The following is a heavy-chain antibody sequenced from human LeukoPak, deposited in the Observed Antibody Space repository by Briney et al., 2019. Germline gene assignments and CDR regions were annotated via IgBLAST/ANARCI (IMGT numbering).Heavy chain of an antibody. CDR2: FDPEDGET. CDR3: AREVGVSHYYFDY. D-gene: IGHD1-26*01. J-gene: IGHJ4*02. Sequence: GASVKVSCKVSGYTLTELSMHWVRQAPGKGLEWMGGFDPEDGETIYAQKFQGRVTMTTDTSTSTAYMELRSLRSDDTAVYYCAREVGVSHYYFDYWGQGTLVTVSS. CDR1: GYTLTELS. V-gene: IGHV1-24*01.